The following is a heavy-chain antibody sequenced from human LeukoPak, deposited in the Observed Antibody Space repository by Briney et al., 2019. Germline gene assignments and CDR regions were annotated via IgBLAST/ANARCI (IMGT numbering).Heavy chain of an antibody. CDR3: ARGRNLYCSSTSCSFPDAFDI. CDR2: INHRGST. V-gene: IGHV4-34*01. D-gene: IGHD2-2*01. Sequence: SETLSLTCAVYGGSFSGYYWSGIRQPPGKGLEWSGEINHRGSTNYNPSLKSRVTISVDTSKTQFSLKLSSVTAADTAVYYCARGRNLYCSSTSCSFPDAFDIWGQGTMVTVSS. J-gene: IGHJ3*02. CDR1: GGSFSGYY.